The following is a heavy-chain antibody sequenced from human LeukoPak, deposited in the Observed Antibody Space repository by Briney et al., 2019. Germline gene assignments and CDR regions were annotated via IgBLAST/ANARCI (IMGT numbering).Heavy chain of an antibody. CDR3: ARDRHYYDRSGYLLYGMDV. CDR2: IYYSGST. V-gene: IGHV4-59*11. J-gene: IGHJ6*02. CDR1: GGSISSHN. Sequence: SETLSLTCAVSGGSISSHNWSWIRQPPGKGLEWIGYIYYSGSTKYNPSLKSRVTISVDTSKNQFSLKLSAVTAADTAVYYCARDRHYYDRSGYLLYGMDVWGQGTTVTVSS. D-gene: IGHD3-22*01.